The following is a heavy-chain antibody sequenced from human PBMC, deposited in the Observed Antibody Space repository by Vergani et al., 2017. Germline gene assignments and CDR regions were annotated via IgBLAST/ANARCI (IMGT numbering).Heavy chain of an antibody. D-gene: IGHD3-10*01. V-gene: IGHV1-69*01. CDR1: GGTFSSYA. CDR2: IIPIFGTA. Sequence: QVQLVQSGAEVKKPGSSVKVSCKASGGTFSSYAISWVRQAPGQGLEWMGGIIPIFGTANYAQKFQGRVTITADESTSTAYMELSSLRSEDTAVYYCASGYCRSTSCDAPYYYGSGSYLNYYGMDVWGQGTTVTVSS. J-gene: IGHJ6*02. CDR3: ASGYCRSTSCDAPYYYGSGSYLNYYGMDV.